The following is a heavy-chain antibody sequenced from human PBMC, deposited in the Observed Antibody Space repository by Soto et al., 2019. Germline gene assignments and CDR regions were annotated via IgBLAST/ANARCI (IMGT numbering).Heavy chain of an antibody. CDR3: ARGAFGYCSGGSCQGAFDI. D-gene: IGHD2-15*01. V-gene: IGHV1-69*02. Sequence: SVKVSCKASGGTFSIYTISWVRQAPGQGLEWMGRIIPILGIANYAQKFQGRVTITADKSTSTAYMELSSLRSEDTAVYYCARGAFGYCSGGSCQGAFDIWGQGTMVTVSS. J-gene: IGHJ3*02. CDR1: GGTFSIYT. CDR2: IIPILGIA.